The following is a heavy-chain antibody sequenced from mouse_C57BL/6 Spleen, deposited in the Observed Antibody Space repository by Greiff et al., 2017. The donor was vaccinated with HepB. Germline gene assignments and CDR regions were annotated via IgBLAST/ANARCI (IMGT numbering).Heavy chain of an antibody. V-gene: IGHV1-61*01. CDR1: GYTFTSYW. Sequence: QVQLQQPGAELVRPGSSVKLSCKASGYTFTSYWMDWVKQRPGQGLEWIGNIYPSDSETHYNQKFKDKATLTVDKSSSTAYMQLSSLTSEDSAVYYCARRRECEDAMDYWGQGTSVTVSS. J-gene: IGHJ4*01. D-gene: IGHD6-1*01. CDR3: ARRRECEDAMDY. CDR2: IYPSDSET.